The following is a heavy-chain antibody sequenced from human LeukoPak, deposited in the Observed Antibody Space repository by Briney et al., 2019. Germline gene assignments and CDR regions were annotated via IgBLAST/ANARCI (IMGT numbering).Heavy chain of an antibody. Sequence: GGSLRLSCAASGFTFSSYEMNWVRQAPGKGLEWVSYISSSGSTIYYADSVKGRFTISRDNAKNSLYLQMNSLRAEDTAVYYCAKDRLAVAGRSTLDYWGQGTLVTVSS. CDR2: ISSSGSTI. CDR3: AKDRLAVAGRSTLDY. D-gene: IGHD6-19*01. CDR1: GFTFSSYE. J-gene: IGHJ4*02. V-gene: IGHV3-48*03.